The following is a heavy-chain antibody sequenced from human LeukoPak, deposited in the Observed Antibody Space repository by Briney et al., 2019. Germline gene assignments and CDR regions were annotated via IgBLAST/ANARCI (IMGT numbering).Heavy chain of an antibody. CDR2: IYPSWST. J-gene: IGHJ5*02. CDR1: GGSISSGSHY. CDR3: ARVSSRDSRFDP. Sequence: SETLSLTCTFSGGSISSGSHYWSWIRQPAGRGLEWIGRIYPSWSTNYNPSLKSRVTIPVDTSKNQFSLKLSSVTAADTAVYHCARVSSRDSRFDPWGQGTLVTVSS. V-gene: IGHV4-61*02. D-gene: IGHD5-24*01.